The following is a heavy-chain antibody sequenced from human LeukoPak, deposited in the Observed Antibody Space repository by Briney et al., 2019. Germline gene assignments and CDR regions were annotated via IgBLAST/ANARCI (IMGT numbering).Heavy chain of an antibody. CDR1: GGSFSGYY. D-gene: IGHD6-19*01. J-gene: IGHJ4*02. CDR2: INHSGST. V-gene: IGHV4-34*01. Sequence: SETLSLTCAVYGGSFSGYYWSWIRQPPGKGLEWIGEINHSGSTNYNPSLKSRVTISVDTSKNQFSLKLSSVTAADTAVYYCARVHGSSGWYPGYFDYWGQGTLVTVSS. CDR3: ARVHGSSGWYPGYFDY.